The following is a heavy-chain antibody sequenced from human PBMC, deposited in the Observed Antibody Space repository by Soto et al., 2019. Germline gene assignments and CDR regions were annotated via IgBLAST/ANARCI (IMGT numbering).Heavy chain of an antibody. D-gene: IGHD2-2*01. J-gene: IGHJ5*02. Sequence: SETLSLTCAVHGGSFSGYYWSWIRQPPGKGLEWIGEINHSGSTNYNPSLKSRVTISVDTSKNQFSLKLSSVTAADTAVYYCARGTPLPYQLLSRFDPWGQGTLVTVSS. CDR3: ARGTPLPYQLLSRFDP. CDR2: INHSGST. CDR1: GGSFSGYY. V-gene: IGHV4-34*01.